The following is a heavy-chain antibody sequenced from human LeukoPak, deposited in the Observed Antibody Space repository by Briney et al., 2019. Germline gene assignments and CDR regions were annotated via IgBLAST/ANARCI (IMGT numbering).Heavy chain of an antibody. V-gene: IGHV4-34*01. CDR3: ARGVASLYYFDD. CDR1: GGSFSGYY. Sequence: SETLSLTCAVYGGSFSGYYWSWLRQPPGKGLEWIGEINYSGSTNYNPSLKSRVTISVDTSKNQFSLKLSSVTAADTAVYYCARGVASLYYFDDWGQGTLVTVSS. CDR2: INYSGST. J-gene: IGHJ4*02.